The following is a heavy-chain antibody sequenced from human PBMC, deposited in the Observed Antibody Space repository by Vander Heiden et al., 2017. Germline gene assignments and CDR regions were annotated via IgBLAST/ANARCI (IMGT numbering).Heavy chain of an antibody. J-gene: IGHJ4*02. V-gene: IGHV4-39*01. CDR1: VVDSVRRSAYD. CDR3: VRPSEDAYNFDF. D-gene: IGHD1-1*01. Sequence: QLQQQEWGPGLVKPSETLSVTCNVSVVDSVRRSAYDGGWIGQPPGRGLEWIGNVYYSGTTYYNPSLRSRLSISLDTSKSQLSLKLTSVTATDAAVYFCVRPSEDAYNFDFWRQGTLVTVSS. CDR2: VYYSGTT.